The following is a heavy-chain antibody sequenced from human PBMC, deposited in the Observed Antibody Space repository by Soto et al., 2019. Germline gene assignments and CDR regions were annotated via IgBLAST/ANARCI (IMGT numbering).Heavy chain of an antibody. CDR1: GYTFTSYG. CDR3: ARGLGYCSGGSCYSYYYYYYMDV. Sequence: ASVKVSCKASGYTFTSYGISWVRQAPGQGLEWMGWISAYNGNTNYAQKLRGRVTMTTDTSTSTAYMELRSLRSDDTAVYYCARGLGYCSGGSCYSYYYYYYMDVWGKGTTVNVSS. J-gene: IGHJ6*03. D-gene: IGHD2-15*01. V-gene: IGHV1-18*01. CDR2: ISAYNGNT.